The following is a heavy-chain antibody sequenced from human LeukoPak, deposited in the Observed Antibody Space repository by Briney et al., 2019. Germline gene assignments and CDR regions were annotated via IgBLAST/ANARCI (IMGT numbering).Heavy chain of an antibody. CDR2: IYTSGST. CDR1: GGSISSYY. Sequence: SETLSLTCTVSGGSISSYYWSWIRQPAGKGLEWIGRIYTSGSTNYNPSPKSRVTMSVDTSKNQFSLKLSSVTAADTAVYYCASKTVTTGFVLWGRGTLVTVSS. J-gene: IGHJ2*01. V-gene: IGHV4-4*07. CDR3: ASKTVTTGFVL. D-gene: IGHD4-17*01.